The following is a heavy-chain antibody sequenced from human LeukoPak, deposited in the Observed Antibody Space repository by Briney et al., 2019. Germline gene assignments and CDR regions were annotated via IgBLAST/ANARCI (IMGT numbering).Heavy chain of an antibody. V-gene: IGHV3-53*01. CDR2: IYSGDNT. D-gene: IGHD2-2*01. Sequence: GGSLRLSCAASGFTFSSYAMSWVRQAPGKGLEWVSVIYSGDNTYYADSVKGRFTISRDNSKNTLYLQMDSLRAEDTAVYYCARGRSRTSFFDYWGQGTLVTVSS. CDR1: GFTFSSYA. J-gene: IGHJ4*02. CDR3: ARGRSRTSFFDY.